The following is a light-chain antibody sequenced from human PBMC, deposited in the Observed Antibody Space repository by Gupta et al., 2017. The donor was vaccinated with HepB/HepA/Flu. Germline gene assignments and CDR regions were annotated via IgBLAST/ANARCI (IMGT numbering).Light chain of an antibody. CDR1: QSISSY. Sequence: DIQMTQSPSSLSASVGDRVTITCRASQSISSYLNWYQQKPGKAPKLLIYAASSLQSGVPSRFSGSGSGTDFTLTISSLQPEDFATYYCQQSYSTRVTFGRGTKVEIK. CDR3: QQSYSTRVT. V-gene: IGKV1-39*01. J-gene: IGKJ4*01. CDR2: AAS.